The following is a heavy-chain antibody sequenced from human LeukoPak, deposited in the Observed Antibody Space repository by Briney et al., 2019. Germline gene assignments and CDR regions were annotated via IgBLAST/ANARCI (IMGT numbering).Heavy chain of an antibody. CDR3: ARDMAPHPYYDILTESYYYGMDV. D-gene: IGHD3-9*01. CDR2: ISSSSSYI. J-gene: IGHJ6*02. Sequence: GGSLRLSCAASGFTFSSYSMNWVRQAPGKGLEWVSSISSSSSYIYYADSVKGRFTISRDNAKNSLYLQMNSLRAEDTAVYYCARDMAPHPYYDILTESYYYGMDVWGQGTTVTVSS. CDR1: GFTFSSYS. V-gene: IGHV3-21*01.